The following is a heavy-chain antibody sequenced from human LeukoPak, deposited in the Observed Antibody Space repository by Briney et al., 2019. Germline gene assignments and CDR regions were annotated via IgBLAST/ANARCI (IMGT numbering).Heavy chain of an antibody. J-gene: IGHJ5*02. V-gene: IGHV1-18*01. D-gene: IGHD3-3*02. CDR1: GYTFTSYG. Sequence: ASVKVSCKASGYTFTSYGISWVRQAPGQGLEWMGWISAYNGNTNYAQKLQGRVTITTDTSTSTAYMELRSLRSDDTAVYYCARDVRPIFGVVIITANWFDPWGQGTLVTVSS. CDR3: ARDVRPIFGVVIITANWFDP. CDR2: ISAYNGNT.